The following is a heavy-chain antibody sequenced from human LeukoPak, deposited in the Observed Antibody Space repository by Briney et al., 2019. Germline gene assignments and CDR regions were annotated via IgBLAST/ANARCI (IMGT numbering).Heavy chain of an antibody. CDR1: GYTLTELS. J-gene: IGHJ4*02. Sequence: GASVKVSCKVSGYTLTELSMHWVRQAPGKGLEWMGGFDPEDGETIYAQKFQGRVTMTEDTSTDTAYMELSSLRSEDTAVYYCATSSALRGSSYGYWETFDYWGQGTLVTVSS. CDR3: ATSSALRGSSYGYWETFDY. V-gene: IGHV1-24*01. CDR2: FDPEDGET. D-gene: IGHD5-18*01.